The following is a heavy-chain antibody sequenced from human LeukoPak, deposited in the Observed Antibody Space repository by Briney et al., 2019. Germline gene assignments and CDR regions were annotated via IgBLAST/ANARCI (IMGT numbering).Heavy chain of an antibody. CDR3: ARFETNSATGGLDF. CDR2: ISGSGGIYI. J-gene: IGHJ4*02. Sequence: GGSLRLSCAASGFTFRDYSMNWVRQAPGKGLEWVSSISGSGGIYIIYADSVKGRFTISRDDAKNSLYLQMNSLRADDTAIYYCARFETNSATGGLDFWGQGALVTLST. D-gene: IGHD4-23*01. V-gene: IGHV3-21*01. CDR1: GFTFRDYS.